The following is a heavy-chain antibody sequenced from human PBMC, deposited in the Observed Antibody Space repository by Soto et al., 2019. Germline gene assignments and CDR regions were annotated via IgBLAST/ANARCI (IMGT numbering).Heavy chain of an antibody. CDR3: ARDPTGYCISTSCSAGYNWFDP. J-gene: IGHJ5*02. Sequence: PSETLSLTCAVSGGSISSSNWWSWVRQPPGKGLEWSGEIYHSGSTNYNPSLKSRVTISVDKSKNQFSLKLSSVTAADTAVYYCARDPTGYCISTSCSAGYNWFDPWGQGTLVTVSS. CDR2: IYHSGST. CDR1: GGSISSSNW. D-gene: IGHD2-2*01. V-gene: IGHV4-4*02.